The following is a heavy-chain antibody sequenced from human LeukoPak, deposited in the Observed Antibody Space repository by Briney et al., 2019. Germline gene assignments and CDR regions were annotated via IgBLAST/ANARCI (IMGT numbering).Heavy chain of an antibody. Sequence: GSLRLSCAASGFIFRNYWMHWVRQAPGKGLVWVARINPNGITTTYTDSVKGRFTISRDNAKNTLYLRMNSLRAEDTAVHYCAKDFAGDRDYWGQGTLVTVSS. CDR3: AKDFAGDRDY. CDR1: GFIFRNYW. D-gene: IGHD4-17*01. CDR2: INPNGITT. J-gene: IGHJ4*02. V-gene: IGHV3-74*01.